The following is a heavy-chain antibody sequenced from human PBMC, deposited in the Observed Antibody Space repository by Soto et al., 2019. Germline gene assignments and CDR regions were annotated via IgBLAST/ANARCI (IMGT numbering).Heavy chain of an antibody. D-gene: IGHD3-9*01. V-gene: IGHV1-8*01. J-gene: IGHJ6*02. CDR3: ARDEAYYDILTGQVPYYYYGMDV. CDR1: GYTFTSYD. Sequence: GASVKVSCKASGYTFTSYDINWVRQATGQGLEWMGCMNPNSGNTGYAQKFQGRVTMTRNTSTSTVYMELSSLRSEDTAVYYCARDEAYYDILTGQVPYYYYGMDVWGQGTTVTVSS. CDR2: MNPNSGNT.